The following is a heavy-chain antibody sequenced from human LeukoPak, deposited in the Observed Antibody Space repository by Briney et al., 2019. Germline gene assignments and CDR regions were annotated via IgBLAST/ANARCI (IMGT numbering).Heavy chain of an antibody. D-gene: IGHD3-10*01. Sequence: GASVKVSCKASAYTFTAYYIHWVRQAPGQGPEWMGWINPNSGGTKYAQNFQGRVTMTRDTSITTAYMELSRLTSDDTAMYYCARDAGSSGILSHWGQGTLVTVFS. CDR3: ARDAGSSGILSH. CDR2: INPNSGGT. J-gene: IGHJ4*02. CDR1: AYTFTAYY. V-gene: IGHV1-2*02.